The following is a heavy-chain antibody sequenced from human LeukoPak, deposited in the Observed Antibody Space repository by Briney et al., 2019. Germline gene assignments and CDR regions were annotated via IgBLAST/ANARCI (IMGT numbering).Heavy chain of an antibody. CDR3: ARGLDSSLKFDP. Sequence: GGSLRLSCAASGFTFSSYDMHWVRQATGKGLEWVSAIGTAGDTYYPGSVKGRFTISRENAKNSLYLQMNSLRAGDTAVYYCARGLDSSLKFDPWGQGILVTVSS. D-gene: IGHD3/OR15-3a*01. CDR1: GFTFSSYD. J-gene: IGHJ5*02. V-gene: IGHV3-13*04. CDR2: IGTAGDT.